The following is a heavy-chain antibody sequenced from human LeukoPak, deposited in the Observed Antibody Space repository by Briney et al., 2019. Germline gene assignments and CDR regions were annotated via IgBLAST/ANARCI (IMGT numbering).Heavy chain of an antibody. CDR2: ISSSGSTI. V-gene: IGHV3-48*03. J-gene: IGHJ4*02. CDR1: GLTFRSYE. D-gene: IGHD6-6*01. CDR3: ARDLEYTTSSGDY. Sequence: PGGSLRLSCAASGLTFRSYEMNWVRQAPGKGLEWVSYISSSGSTIFYADSMKGRFTISRDNAKNSLYLQMNSLRAEDTAVYYCARDLEYTTSSGDYWGQGTLVIVSS.